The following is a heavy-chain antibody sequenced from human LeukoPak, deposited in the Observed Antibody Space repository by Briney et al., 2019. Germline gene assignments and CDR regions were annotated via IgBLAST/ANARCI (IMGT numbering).Heavy chain of an antibody. D-gene: IGHD3-22*01. J-gene: IGHJ4*02. CDR1: GFTFSSYS. V-gene: IGHV3-21*01. Sequence: GGSLRLSCAASGFTFSSYSMNWVRQAPGKGLEWVSSISSSSSYIYYADSVKGGFTISRDNAKNSLYLQMNSLRAEDTAVYYCARDWDYYDSSGYALDYWGQGSMVTVSS. CDR3: ARDWDYYDSSGYALDY. CDR2: ISSSSSYI.